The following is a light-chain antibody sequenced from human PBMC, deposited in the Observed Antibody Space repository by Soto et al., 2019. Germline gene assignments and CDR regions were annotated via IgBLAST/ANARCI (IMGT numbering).Light chain of an antibody. CDR3: CSYAGSSTSVV. CDR2: EGS. Sequence: QSALTQPASVSGSPGQSITISCTGTSRDVGSYNLVSWYQQHPGKAPKLMIYEGSKRPSGVSNRFSGSKSGNTASLTISGLQAEDEADYYCCSYAGSSTSVVFGGWTQLTVL. J-gene: IGLJ2*01. V-gene: IGLV2-23*01. CDR1: SRDVGSYNL.